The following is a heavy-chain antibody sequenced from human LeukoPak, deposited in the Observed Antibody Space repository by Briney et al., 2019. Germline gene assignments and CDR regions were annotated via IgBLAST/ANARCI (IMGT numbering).Heavy chain of an antibody. CDR2: IIPIFGAA. D-gene: IGHD1-26*01. J-gene: IGHJ4*02. CDR3: ARSVGATTGYYFDY. CDR1: GGTFSSYA. V-gene: IGHV1-69*05. Sequence: ASVKVSCKASGGTFSSYAISWVRQAPGQGLEWMGGIIPIFGAANYAQKFQGRVTITTDESTSTAYMELSSLRSEDTAVYYCARSVGATTGYYFDYWGQGTLVTVSS.